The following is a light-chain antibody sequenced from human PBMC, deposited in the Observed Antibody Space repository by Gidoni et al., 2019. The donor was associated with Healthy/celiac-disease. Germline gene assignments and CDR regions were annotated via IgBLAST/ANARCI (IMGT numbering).Light chain of an antibody. J-gene: IGLJ1*01. CDR1: SSNIGSNT. CDR2: SNN. Sequence: QSVLTQPPSASGTPGQRVTISCSGSSSNIGSNTVNWYQQLPGTAPKLLIYSNNQRPSGVPDRFSGSKSGTSASLAISWLQSEDEADYYCAAWDDSLNGQVFGTGTKVTVL. V-gene: IGLV1-44*01. CDR3: AAWDDSLNGQV.